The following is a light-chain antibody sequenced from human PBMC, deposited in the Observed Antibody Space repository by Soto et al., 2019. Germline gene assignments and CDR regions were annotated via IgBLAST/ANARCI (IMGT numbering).Light chain of an antibody. CDR1: QSVTSNY. CDR3: QQYGGSPGT. Sequence: EIVVTQSPGTLSLSPGERATLSCRASQSVTSNYLAWYQQKPGQAPRLLIFGASIRATGLPDRFSGSGSGTDFPLTISRLEPEVFGVYYCQQYGGSPGTFGQGTKVEIK. J-gene: IGKJ1*01. CDR2: GAS. V-gene: IGKV3-20*01.